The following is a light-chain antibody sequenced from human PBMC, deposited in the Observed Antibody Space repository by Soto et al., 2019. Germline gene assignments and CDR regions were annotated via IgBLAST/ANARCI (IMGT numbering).Light chain of an antibody. CDR2: AAS. Sequence: IQLTQSPSSLSASVGDRVTITCRASQGISSYLAWYQQKPGKAPKLLIYAASTLQSGVPSRFSASGSGTDVTLTISSLQPEDFATYYCQQLNSYPRTFGGGTKVEIK. CDR3: QQLNSYPRT. V-gene: IGKV1-9*01. J-gene: IGKJ4*01. CDR1: QGISSY.